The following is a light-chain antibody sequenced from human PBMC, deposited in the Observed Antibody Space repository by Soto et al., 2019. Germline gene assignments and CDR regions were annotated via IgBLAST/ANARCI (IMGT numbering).Light chain of an antibody. CDR3: QQYGSAPLT. J-gene: IGKJ4*01. CDR1: QSVSNNY. V-gene: IGKV3-20*01. Sequence: EIVLTQSPGTLSLSPGERATLSCRASQSVSNNYLAWYQQKPGQAPRLLISGASSRATGIPDRFNGSGSGTDFTITISRLEPEDVAVYYCQQYGSAPLTFGGGTKVEIK. CDR2: GAS.